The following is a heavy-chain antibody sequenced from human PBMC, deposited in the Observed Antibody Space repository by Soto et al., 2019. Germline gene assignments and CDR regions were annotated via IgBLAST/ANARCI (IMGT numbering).Heavy chain of an antibody. J-gene: IGHJ3*02. CDR3: AKDRPSITMKGPDAFDI. D-gene: IGHD3-22*01. V-gene: IGHV3-23*01. CDR2: ISGSGGST. Sequence: GGSLRLSCAASGFTFSSYAMSWVRQAPGKGLEWVSAISGSGGSTYYADSVKGRFTISRDNSKNTLYLQMNSLRAEDTAVYYCAKDRPSITMKGPDAFDIWGQGTMVTVSS. CDR1: GFTFSSYA.